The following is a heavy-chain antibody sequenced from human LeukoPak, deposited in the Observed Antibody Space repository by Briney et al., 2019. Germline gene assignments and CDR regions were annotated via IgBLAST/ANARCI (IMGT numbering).Heavy chain of an antibody. CDR3: ARGVAAAGTGHDAFDI. V-gene: IGHV1-2*02. CDR2: INPNSGGI. CDR1: GYTFTGYY. D-gene: IGHD6-13*01. J-gene: IGHJ3*02. Sequence: ASVKFSCKASGYTFTGYYMHWVRQAPGQGLEWMGWINPNSGGINYAQKFQGRVTMTRDTSISTAYMELSRLRSDDTAVYYCARGVAAAGTGHDAFDIWGQGTMVTVSS.